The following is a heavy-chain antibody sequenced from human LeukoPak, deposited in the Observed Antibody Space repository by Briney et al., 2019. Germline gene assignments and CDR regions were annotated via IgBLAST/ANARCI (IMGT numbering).Heavy chain of an antibody. Sequence: SETLSLTCTVSGGSISSYYWSWIRQPPGKGLEWIGYIYYSGSTNYNPSLKSRVTISVDTSKNQFSLKLTSVTAADTAVYYCARDLQWFGDVYYFDHWGQGSQVTASS. J-gene: IGHJ4*02. CDR1: GGSISSYY. D-gene: IGHD3-10*01. CDR2: IYYSGST. CDR3: ARDLQWFGDVYYFDH. V-gene: IGHV4-59*12.